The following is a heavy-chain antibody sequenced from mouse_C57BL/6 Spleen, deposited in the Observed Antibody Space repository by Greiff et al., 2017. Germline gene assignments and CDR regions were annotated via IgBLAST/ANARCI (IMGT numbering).Heavy chain of an antibody. CDR2: IDPSDSYT. Sequence: QVQLQQPGAELVKPGASVKLSCKASGYTFTSYWMQWVNQRPGQGLEWIGEIDPSDSYTNYNQKFKGKATLTVDTSSSTAYMQLSSLTSEDSAVYYCARLPPFAYWGQGTLVTVSA. V-gene: IGHV1-50*01. CDR3: ARLPPFAY. J-gene: IGHJ3*01. CDR1: GYTFTSYW.